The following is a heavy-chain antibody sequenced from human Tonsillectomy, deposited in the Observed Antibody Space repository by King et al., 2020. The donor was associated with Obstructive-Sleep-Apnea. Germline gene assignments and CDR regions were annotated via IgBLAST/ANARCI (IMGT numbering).Heavy chain of an antibody. J-gene: IGHJ6*02. Sequence: VQLVESGGGLVKPGGSLRLSCAGSGFTFSNTWMTWVRQAPGKGLEWVGRIKRKTDGGTTDYAAPVKGRFTISRDDSKKTLYLQMNSLKTEDTAVYYCTTLIVAVLPATWPSTYGMDVWGQGTTVTVSS. CDR1: GFTFSNTW. CDR2: IKRKTDGGTT. V-gene: IGHV3-15*01. CDR3: TTLIVAVLPATWPSTYGMDV. D-gene: IGHD2-15*01.